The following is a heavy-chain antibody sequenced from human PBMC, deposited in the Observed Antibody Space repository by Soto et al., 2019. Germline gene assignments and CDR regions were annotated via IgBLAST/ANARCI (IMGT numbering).Heavy chain of an antibody. CDR3: ARDDGQWLVRSAFDI. CDR2: ISAYNGNT. D-gene: IGHD6-19*01. CDR1: GYTFTSYG. Sequence: ASVKVSCKASGYTFTSYGISGVRQAPGQGLEWMGWISAYNGNTNYAQKLQGRVTMTTDTSTSTAYMELRSLRSDDTAVYYCARDDGQWLVRSAFDIWGQGTMVTVSS. J-gene: IGHJ3*02. V-gene: IGHV1-18*04.